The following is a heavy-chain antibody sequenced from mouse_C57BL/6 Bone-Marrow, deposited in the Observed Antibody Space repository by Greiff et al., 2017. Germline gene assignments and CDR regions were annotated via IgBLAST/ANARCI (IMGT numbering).Heavy chain of an antibody. CDR3: ARSRGYSWFAY. CDR1: GYAFSSSW. V-gene: IGHV1-82*01. J-gene: IGHJ3*01. Sequence: QVQLQQSGPELVKPGASVKISCKASGYAFSSSWMNWVKQRPGKGLEWIGRIYPGDGDTNYNGKFKGKATLTADKSSSTAYMQLSSLTSEDFAVYFCARSRGYSWFAYWGQGTLVTVSA. CDR2: IYPGDGDT. D-gene: IGHD2-3*01.